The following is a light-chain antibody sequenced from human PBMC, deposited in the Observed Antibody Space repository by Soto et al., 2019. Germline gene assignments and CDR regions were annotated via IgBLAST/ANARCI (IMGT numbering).Light chain of an antibody. CDR2: GAS. CDR3: NQYNNWPRT. V-gene: IGKV3-15*01. Sequence: DIVLTQSPGTLSLSPGERGTLSCRASQSVNRNLGWYQQKPGQAPRLLIYGASTRATGIPARFSGTGSGTEFTLTISSLQSEDFAVYYCNQYNNWPRTFGQGTKVDIK. J-gene: IGKJ1*01. CDR1: QSVNRN.